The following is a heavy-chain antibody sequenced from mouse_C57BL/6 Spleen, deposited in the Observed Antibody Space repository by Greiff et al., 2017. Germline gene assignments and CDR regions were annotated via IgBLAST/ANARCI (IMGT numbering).Heavy chain of an antibody. D-gene: IGHD1-1*01. Sequence: LEESGAELARPGASVKMSCKASGYTFTSYTMHWVKQRPGQGLEWIGYINPSSGYTKYNQKFKDKATLTADKSSSTAYMQLSSLTSEDSAVYYCARSPYYYGSSYGYFDVWGTGTTVTVSS. CDR2: INPSSGYT. J-gene: IGHJ1*03. CDR3: ARSPYYYGSSYGYFDV. CDR1: GYTFTSYT. V-gene: IGHV1-4*01.